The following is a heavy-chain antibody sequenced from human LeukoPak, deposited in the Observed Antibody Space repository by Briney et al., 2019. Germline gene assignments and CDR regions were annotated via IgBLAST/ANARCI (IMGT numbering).Heavy chain of an antibody. CDR3: ARHILPRSGWTGFDP. CDR1: GGSISSYY. V-gene: IGHV4-4*09. D-gene: IGHD6-19*01. J-gene: IGHJ5*02. CDR2: IYTSGST. Sequence: SETLSLTCTVSGGSISSYYWSWIRQPPGKGLEWIGYIYTSGSTNYNPSLKSRVTISVDTSKNQFSLKLSSVTAADTALYYCARHILPRSGWTGFDPWGQGTLVTVSS.